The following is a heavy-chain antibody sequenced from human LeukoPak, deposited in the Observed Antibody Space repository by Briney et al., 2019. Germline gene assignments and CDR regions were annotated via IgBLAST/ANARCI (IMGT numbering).Heavy chain of an antibody. CDR3: ARDTVTTSRWIYYGMDV. CDR1: GFTFSSYE. D-gene: IGHD4-17*01. CDR2: ISSSGSTI. J-gene: IGHJ6*02. Sequence: GGYLRLSCAASGFTFSSYEMNWVRQAPGKGLEWVSYISSSGSTIYYADSVKGRFTISRDNAKNSLYLQMNSLRAEDTAVYYCARDTVTTSRWIYYGMDVWGQGTTVTVSS. V-gene: IGHV3-48*03.